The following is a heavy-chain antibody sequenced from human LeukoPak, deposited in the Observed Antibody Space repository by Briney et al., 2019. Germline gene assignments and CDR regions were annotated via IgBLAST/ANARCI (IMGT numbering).Heavy chain of an antibody. V-gene: IGHV1-2*02. CDR1: GYTFTGYY. CDR2: INPNSGGT. Sequence: ASVKVSCKASGYTFTGYYMHWVRQAPGQGLEWMGWINPNSGGTNYAQKFQGRVTMTRDTSISTAYMELSRLRSDDTAVYYCARADGFGELHPIDYWGQGTLVTVSS. D-gene: IGHD3-10*01. CDR3: ARADGFGELHPIDY. J-gene: IGHJ4*02.